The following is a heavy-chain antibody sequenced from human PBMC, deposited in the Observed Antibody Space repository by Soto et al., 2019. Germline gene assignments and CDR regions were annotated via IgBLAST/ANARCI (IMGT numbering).Heavy chain of an antibody. V-gene: IGHV3-30*04. CDR2: ISHDGANQ. J-gene: IGHJ4*02. Sequence: GGSLRLSCAASGFTFSNYAMHWVRQAPGKGLEWVAVISHDGANQYSADSVKGRFTISRDNSKNTLYLQMNSLRAEDTAVYYYDTRGYYYYYYFDYWGQGTVVTVSS. CDR1: GFTFSNYA. D-gene: IGHD3-22*01. CDR3: DTRGYYYYYYFDY.